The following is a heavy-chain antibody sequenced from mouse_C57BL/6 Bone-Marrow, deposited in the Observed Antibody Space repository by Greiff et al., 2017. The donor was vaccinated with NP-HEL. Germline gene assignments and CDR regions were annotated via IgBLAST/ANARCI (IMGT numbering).Heavy chain of an antibody. V-gene: IGHV1-81*01. CDR3: AISLITTVVPDY. CDR1: GYTFTSYG. CDR2: IYPRSGNT. Sequence: VQLQQSGAELARPGASVKLSCKASGYTFTSYGISWVKQRTGQGLEWIGEIYPRSGNTYYNEKFKGKATLTADKSSSTAYMELRSLTSEDSAVYFCAISLITTVVPDYWGQGTTLTVSS. D-gene: IGHD1-1*01. J-gene: IGHJ2*01.